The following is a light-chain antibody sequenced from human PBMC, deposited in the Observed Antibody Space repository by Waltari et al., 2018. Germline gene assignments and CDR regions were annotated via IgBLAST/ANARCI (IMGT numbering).Light chain of an antibody. CDR2: LGS. Sequence: DIVVTQSPLSLPVTPGEPASISCRSSQSLLHSNGYNYLDWNLQKPGQSPQLLIYLGSSRASGVPDRFSGSGSGTDFTLKISRVEAEDVGIYYCMQSLRALWTFGQGTKVEIK. J-gene: IGKJ1*01. V-gene: IGKV2-28*01. CDR3: MQSLRALWT. CDR1: QSLLHSNGYNY.